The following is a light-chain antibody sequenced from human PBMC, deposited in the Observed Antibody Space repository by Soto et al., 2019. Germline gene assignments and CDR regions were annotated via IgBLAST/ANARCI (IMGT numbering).Light chain of an antibody. V-gene: IGKV3-15*01. Sequence: EIVMTQSPATLSVSPGERATLSCRASQSVSSTLAWYQQKTGQAPRLLIYGASTRATGIPARFSGSGSGTEFTLTISSLQSEDFAVYYCQQYNKWPPWTFGQGTKVEIK. CDR2: GAS. CDR1: QSVSST. CDR3: QQYNKWPPWT. J-gene: IGKJ1*01.